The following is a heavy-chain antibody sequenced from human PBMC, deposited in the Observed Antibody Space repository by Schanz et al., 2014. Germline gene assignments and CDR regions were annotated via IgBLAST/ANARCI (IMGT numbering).Heavy chain of an antibody. J-gene: IGHJ3*02. V-gene: IGHV3-23*01. Sequence: EVQLLESGGGPVEPGGSLRLSCAASGFTFSRYAMSWVRQAPGKGLEWVPTGSGGGGSTYYADSVKGRFTISRDNSKNTMYLQMNSLRDEDTAVYYCAKEITVIVVVLDAFDIWGQGTMVTVSS. CDR3: AKEITVIVVVLDAFDI. D-gene: IGHD3-22*01. CDR1: GFTFSRYA. CDR2: GSGGGGST.